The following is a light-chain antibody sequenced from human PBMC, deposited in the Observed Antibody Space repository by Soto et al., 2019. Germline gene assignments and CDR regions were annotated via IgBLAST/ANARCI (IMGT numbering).Light chain of an antibody. CDR3: SLYTSSSTYV. V-gene: IGLV2-18*01. CDR2: EVS. J-gene: IGLJ1*01. Sequence: QSALTQPHSVSGSPGQSVTISCTGTSVDVGAYDFVSWYQQPPGTAPKLMIYEVSNRPSGVPDRFSGSKSGNTASLTISGLQAEDEADYYCSLYTSSSTYVFGTGTKVTVL. CDR1: SVDVGAYDF.